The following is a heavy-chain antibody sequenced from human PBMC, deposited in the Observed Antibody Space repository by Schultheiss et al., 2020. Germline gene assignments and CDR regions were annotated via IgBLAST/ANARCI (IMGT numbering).Heavy chain of an antibody. CDR3: TAHGTYYDFWSGYLDY. D-gene: IGHD3-3*01. CDR1: GFTFSNAW. J-gene: IGHJ4*02. Sequence: GESLKISCAASGFTFSNAWMNWVRQAPGKGLEWVGRIKSKTDGGTTDYAAPVKGRFTISRDDSKNTLYLQMNSLKTEDTAVYYCTAHGTYYDFWSGYLDYWGQGTVVTVSS. CDR2: IKSKTDGGTT. V-gene: IGHV3-15*07.